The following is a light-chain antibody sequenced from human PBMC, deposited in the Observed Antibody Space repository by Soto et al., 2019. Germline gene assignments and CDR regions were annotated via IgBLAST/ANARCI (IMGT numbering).Light chain of an antibody. CDR2: AAS. J-gene: IGKJ3*01. CDR3: QQPYSTPQVT. CDR1: QSMTNF. V-gene: IGKV1-39*01. Sequence: DIQMTQSPSSLSASVGDRVTITCRASQSMTNFLNWYQQKPGKPPKLLIYAASTLQSGVPSRFSGSGSGTDFTLTITSLQPDDFATYYCQQPYSTPQVTFGPGTKVDIK.